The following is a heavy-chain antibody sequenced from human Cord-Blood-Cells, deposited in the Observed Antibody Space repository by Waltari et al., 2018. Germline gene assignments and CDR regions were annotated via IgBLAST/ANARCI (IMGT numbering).Heavy chain of an antibody. J-gene: IGHJ4*02. CDR2: IIPIFGTA. V-gene: IGHV1-69*01. D-gene: IGHD2-2*01. CDR1: GGTFSSYA. CDR3: AGSYCSSTSCYFDY. Sequence: QVQLVQSGAEVKKPGSSVKVSCKASGGTFSSYAISWVRQAPAQGLEWMGGIIPIFGTANYAQKFQGRVTITADESTSTAYMELSSLRSEDTAVYYCAGSYCSSTSCYFDYWGQGTLVTVSS.